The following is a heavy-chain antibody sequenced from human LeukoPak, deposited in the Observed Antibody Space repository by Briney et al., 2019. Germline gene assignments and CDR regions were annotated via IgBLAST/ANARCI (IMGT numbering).Heavy chain of an antibody. D-gene: IGHD3-10*01. CDR3: ARLSSITMVRGVKGYFDY. Sequence: GESLKISCKGSGYSFTSYWIGWVRQMPGKGLEWMGIIYPGDSVTRYSPSFQGQVTISADKSISTAYLQWSSLKASDTAMHYCARLSSITMVRGVKGYFDYWGQGTLVTVSS. CDR1: GYSFTSYW. CDR2: IYPGDSVT. J-gene: IGHJ4*02. V-gene: IGHV5-51*01.